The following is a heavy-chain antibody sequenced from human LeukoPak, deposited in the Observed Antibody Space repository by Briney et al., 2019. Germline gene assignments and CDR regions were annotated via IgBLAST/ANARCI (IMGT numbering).Heavy chain of an antibody. D-gene: IGHD6-13*01. CDR2: ISSSSSTI. CDR1: GFTFSSYS. CDR3: ARDLKGIAAAGMDY. Sequence: GGSLRLSCAASGFTFSSYSMNWVRQAPGKGLEWVSYISSSSSTIYYADSVKGRFTTSGDNAKNSLYLQMNSLRAEDTAVYYCARDLKGIAAAGMDYWGQGTLVTVSS. J-gene: IGHJ4*02. V-gene: IGHV3-48*01.